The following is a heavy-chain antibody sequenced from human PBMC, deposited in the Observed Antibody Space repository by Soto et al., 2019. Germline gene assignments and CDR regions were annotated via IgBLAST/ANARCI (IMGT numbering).Heavy chain of an antibody. D-gene: IGHD2-2*01. CDR2: IIPIFGMA. CDR3: ARGYCSSATCYEDSNYYMHV. CDR1: GGTLNTYT. Sequence: QVQLVQSGAEVKKPGSSVKVSCKASGGTLNTYTIRWVRQAPGQGLEWMGRIIPIFGMANSAQKFQGRVTFTADTSTSTAYMELSSLRSEDTAVYYCARGYCSSATCYEDSNYYMHVWGKGTTVTVSS. J-gene: IGHJ6*03. V-gene: IGHV1-69*02.